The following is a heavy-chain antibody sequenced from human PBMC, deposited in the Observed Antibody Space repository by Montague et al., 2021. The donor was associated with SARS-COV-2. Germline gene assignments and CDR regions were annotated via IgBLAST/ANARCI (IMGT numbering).Heavy chain of an antibody. CDR3: ARPGRGYSYGLDAFEV. D-gene: IGHD5-18*01. Sequence: SETLSLTCTVSGGSISNSIYYWGWIRQPPGKGLEWIGCIYYTGSTYYNPSLKSRVTISMNTSNNQFFLKLTSVTAADTAVYYCARPGRGYSYGLDAFEVWGQGTMVTVSS. J-gene: IGHJ3*01. V-gene: IGHV4-39*01. CDR1: GGSISNSIYY. CDR2: IYYTGST.